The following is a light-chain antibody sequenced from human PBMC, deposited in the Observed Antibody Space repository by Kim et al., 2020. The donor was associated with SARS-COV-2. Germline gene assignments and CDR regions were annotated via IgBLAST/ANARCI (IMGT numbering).Light chain of an antibody. Sequence: EIVLTQSPATLSLSPGERATLSCRASQSVSSYLAWYQQKPGQAPRLLIYDASNRATGIPARFGGSGSGTDFTLTISSLEPEDFAVYYCQQRSNWPFFGGGTKLEI. V-gene: IGKV3-11*01. CDR2: DAS. CDR1: QSVSSY. J-gene: IGKJ4*01. CDR3: QQRSNWPF.